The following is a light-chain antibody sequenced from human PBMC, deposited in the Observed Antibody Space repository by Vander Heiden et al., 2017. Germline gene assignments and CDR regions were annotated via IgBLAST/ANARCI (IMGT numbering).Light chain of an antibody. V-gene: IGKV3-20*01. CDR2: GAS. CDR3: QQYGSSPYT. CDR1: QSVSSTY. Sequence: DIVLTQSPGTLSLSPGERATLSCRASQSVSSTYLAWYQQKPGQAPRLLIYGASSRATGVPDRFSGRGSGTDFTLTISRLEPEDFAVYYCQQYGSSPYTFGQGTKLEIK. J-gene: IGKJ2*01.